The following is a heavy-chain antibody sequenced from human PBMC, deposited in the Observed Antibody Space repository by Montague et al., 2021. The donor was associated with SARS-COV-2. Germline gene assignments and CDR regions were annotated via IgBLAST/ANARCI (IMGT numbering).Heavy chain of an antibody. CDR3: ARDNEHYYSPNYYYRMDV. CDR1: GGSISTYY. V-gene: IGHV4-59*01. CDR2: VYYSGST. J-gene: IGHJ6*02. D-gene: IGHD3-22*01. Sequence: SETLSLTCTVSGGSISTYYWSWIRQPPGKGLEWIGYVYYSGSTNYNPSFKSRVTISVDMSKNQFSLKLSSVTAADTAVYYCARDNEHYYSPNYYYRMDVWGQGTTVTVSS.